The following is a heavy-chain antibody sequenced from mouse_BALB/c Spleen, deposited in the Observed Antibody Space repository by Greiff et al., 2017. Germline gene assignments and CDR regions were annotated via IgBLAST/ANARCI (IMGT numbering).Heavy chain of an antibody. CDR1: GFSLTSYG. CDR2: IWAGGST. Sequence: VKLQESGPGLVAPSQSLSITCTVSGFSLTSYGVHWVRQPPGKGLEWLGVIWAGGSTNYNSALMSRLSISKDNSKSQVFLKMNSLQTDDTAMYYCARDYDYDGMDYWGQGTSVTVSS. CDR3: ARDYDYDGMDY. J-gene: IGHJ4*01. V-gene: IGHV2-9*02. D-gene: IGHD2-4*01.